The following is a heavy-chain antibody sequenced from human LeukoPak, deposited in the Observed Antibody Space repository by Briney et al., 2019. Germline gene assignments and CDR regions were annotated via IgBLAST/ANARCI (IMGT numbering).Heavy chain of an antibody. V-gene: IGHV3-49*04. D-gene: IGHD1-26*01. CDR1: GFTFSNHG. CDR3: TRVSGLGYYFDY. CDR2: IRSKAYGGTT. Sequence: GGTLRLSCAASGFTFSNHGMNWVRQAPGKGLEWVGFIRSKAYGGTTEYAASVKGRFTISRDDSKSIAYLQMNSLKTEDTAVYYCTRVSGLGYYFDYWDQGTLVTVSS. J-gene: IGHJ4*02.